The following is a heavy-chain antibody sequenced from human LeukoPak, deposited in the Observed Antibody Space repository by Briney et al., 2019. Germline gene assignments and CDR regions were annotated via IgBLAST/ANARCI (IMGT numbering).Heavy chain of an antibody. CDR2: MSYDGSNK. V-gene: IGHV3-30*04. Sequence: PGRSLRLSCAASGFTFSSHTMHWVRQAPGKGLEWVAVMSYDGSNKYYANSVKGRFTISRDNSKNTLYLEMNSLRAEDTAVYYCARAYTSGWSLCYDYWGQGTLVTVSS. J-gene: IGHJ4*02. CDR1: GFTFSSHT. CDR3: ARAYTSGWSLCYDY. D-gene: IGHD6-19*01.